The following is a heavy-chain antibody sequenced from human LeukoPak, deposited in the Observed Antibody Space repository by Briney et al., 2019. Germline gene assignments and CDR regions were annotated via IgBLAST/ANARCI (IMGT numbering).Heavy chain of an antibody. CDR2: IYTSGST. CDR1: GGSISTGSYY. D-gene: IGHD5-18*01. CDR3: ARGRDAHTAMAIDY. J-gene: IGHJ4*02. Sequence: SQTLSLTCTVSGGSISTGSYYWTWIRQPAGKGLEWIGRIYTSGSTNYNPSLKSRVIISVETSKNQFSLNLSSVTAADTAVYYCARGRDAHTAMAIDYWGQGTLVTVSS. V-gene: IGHV4-61*02.